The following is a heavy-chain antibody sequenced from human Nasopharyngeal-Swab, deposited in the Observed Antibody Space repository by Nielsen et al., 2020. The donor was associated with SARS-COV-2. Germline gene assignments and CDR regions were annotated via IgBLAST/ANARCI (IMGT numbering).Heavy chain of an antibody. CDR2: INHSGST. D-gene: IGHD3-22*01. CDR3: ARAEPSGGWYYYDSSGNYYGY. Sequence: RQAPGKGLEWIGEINHSGSTNYNPSLKSRVTISVDTSKNQFSLKLTSVTAADTAVYYCARAEPSGGWYYYDSSGNYYGYWGQGTLVTVSS. V-gene: IGHV4-34*01. J-gene: IGHJ4*02.